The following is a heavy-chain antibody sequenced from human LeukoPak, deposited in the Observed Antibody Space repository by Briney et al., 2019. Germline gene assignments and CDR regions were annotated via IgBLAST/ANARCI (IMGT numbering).Heavy chain of an antibody. Sequence: KPGGSLRLSCTASGLTFSTSGFNWVRQAPGKGLEWVASIGPTGSDRYHADSIKGRFSISRDNANNFLYLQMNSLRAEDTAVYYCATETNGRHYDYWGQGTLLTVSS. CDR2: IGPTGSDR. J-gene: IGHJ4*02. D-gene: IGHD1-14*01. CDR1: GLTFSTSG. CDR3: ATETNGRHYDY. V-gene: IGHV3-21*06.